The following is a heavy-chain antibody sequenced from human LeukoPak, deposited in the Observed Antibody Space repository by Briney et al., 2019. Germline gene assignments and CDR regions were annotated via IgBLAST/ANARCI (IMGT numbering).Heavy chain of an antibody. V-gene: IGHV3-53*01. CDR2: IYSGGST. Sequence: GGSLRLSCVASGFTVSRKYMSWARQAPGKGLEWVSVIYSGGSTYYADSVKGRFTISRDNAKNSLYLQMNSLRDEDSAVYYCARDQGIFDYWGQGTLVTVSS. CDR1: GFTVSRKY. J-gene: IGHJ4*02. CDR3: ARDQGIFDY.